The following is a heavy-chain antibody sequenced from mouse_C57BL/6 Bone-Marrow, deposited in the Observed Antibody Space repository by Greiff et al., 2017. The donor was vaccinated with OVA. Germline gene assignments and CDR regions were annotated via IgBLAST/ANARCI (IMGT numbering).Heavy chain of an antibody. V-gene: IGHV1-31*01. J-gene: IGHJ1*03. CDR1: GYSFTGYY. Sequence: EVKLQQSGPELVKPGASVKISCKASGYSFTGYYMHWVKQSHGNILDWIGYIYPYNGVSSYNQKFKGKATLTVDKSSSTAYMELRSLTSEDSAVYYCASPDYYGSSYGWYFDVWGTGTTVTVSS. D-gene: IGHD1-1*01. CDR3: ASPDYYGSSYGWYFDV. CDR2: IYPYNGVS.